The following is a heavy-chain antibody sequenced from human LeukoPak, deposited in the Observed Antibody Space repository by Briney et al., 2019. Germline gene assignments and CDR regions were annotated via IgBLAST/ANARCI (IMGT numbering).Heavy chain of an antibody. CDR1: GYSFTAFY. V-gene: IGHV1-2*02. CDR3: AREGYCSSTSCYEPYYYGMDV. Sequence: ASVKVSCKTSGYSFTAFYIHWVRQAPGQGLEWMGWINPNSGGTNYAQKFQGRVTMTRDTSISTAYMELSRLRSDDTAVYYCAREGYCSSTSCYEPYYYGMDVWGQGTTVTVSS. J-gene: IGHJ6*02. CDR2: INPNSGGT. D-gene: IGHD2-2*01.